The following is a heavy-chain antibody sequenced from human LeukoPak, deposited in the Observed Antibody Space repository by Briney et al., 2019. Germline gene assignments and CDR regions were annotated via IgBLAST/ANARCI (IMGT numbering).Heavy chain of an antibody. CDR3: ARDQTGTPNWFDP. J-gene: IGHJ5*02. CDR1: GGTFSSYA. CDR2: IIPIFGTA. Sequence: SVKVSCKASGGTFSSYAISWLRQAPGQGLEWMGGIIPIFGTANYAQKFQGRVTITADESTSTAYMELSSLRSEDTAVYYCARDQTGTPNWFDPWGQGTLVTVSS. V-gene: IGHV1-69*13. D-gene: IGHD1-1*01.